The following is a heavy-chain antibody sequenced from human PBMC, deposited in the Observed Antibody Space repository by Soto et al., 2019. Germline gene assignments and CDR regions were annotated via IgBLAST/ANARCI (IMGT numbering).Heavy chain of an antibody. CDR2: ISYDGSNK. D-gene: IGHD4-17*01. Sequence: PGGSLRLSCAASGFTFSSYGMHWVRQAPGKGLEWVAVISYDGSNKYYADSVKGRFTISRDNSKNTLYLQMNSLRAEDTAVYYCAKESGYGDYWPGAVSLYYYYYGMDVWGQGTTVTVSS. CDR3: AKESGYGDYWPGAVSLYYYYYGMDV. V-gene: IGHV3-30*18. J-gene: IGHJ6*02. CDR1: GFTFSSYG.